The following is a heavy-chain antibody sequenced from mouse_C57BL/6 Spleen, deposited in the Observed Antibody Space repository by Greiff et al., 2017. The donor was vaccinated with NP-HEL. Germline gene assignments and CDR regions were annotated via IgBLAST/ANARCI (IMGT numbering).Heavy chain of an antibody. CDR1: GYTFTDYY. V-gene: IGHV1-76*01. CDR3: AREGGYYEGFY. J-gene: IGHJ2*01. D-gene: IGHD2-3*01. CDR2: IYPGSGNT. Sequence: VHLVESGAELVRPGASVKLSCKASGYTFTDYYINWVKQRPGQGLEWIARIYPGSGNTYYNEKFKGKATLTAEKSSSTAYMQLSSLTSEDSAVYFCAREGGYYEGFYWGKGTTLTVSS.